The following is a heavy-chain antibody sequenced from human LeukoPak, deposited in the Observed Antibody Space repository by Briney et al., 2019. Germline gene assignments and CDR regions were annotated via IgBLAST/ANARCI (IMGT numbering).Heavy chain of an antibody. J-gene: IGHJ4*02. CDR1: GGSFSGYY. CDR2: INHSGST. V-gene: IGHV4-34*01. CDR3: AKDKSWASKITGLDY. Sequence: SETLSLTCAVYGGSFSGYYWSWIRQPPGKGLEWIGEINHSGSTNYNPSLKSRVTISVDTSKNQFSLKLSSVTAADTAVYYCAKDKSWASKITGLDYWGQGTLVTVSS. D-gene: IGHD1-20*01.